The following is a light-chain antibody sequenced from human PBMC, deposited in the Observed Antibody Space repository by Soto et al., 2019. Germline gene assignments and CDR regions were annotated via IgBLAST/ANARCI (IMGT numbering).Light chain of an antibody. CDR2: YDR. J-gene: IGLJ2*01. Sequence: SSVLTQPPSVSVAPGETASVTCGGNNIRSKSVHWYQQKPGQAPVLVIYYDRERPSGIPERFSGSNSGNTATLTISRVEAGDEADYYCQVWDTSSDHVVFGGGTKLTVL. CDR1: NIRSKS. CDR3: QVWDTSSDHVV. V-gene: IGLV3-21*04.